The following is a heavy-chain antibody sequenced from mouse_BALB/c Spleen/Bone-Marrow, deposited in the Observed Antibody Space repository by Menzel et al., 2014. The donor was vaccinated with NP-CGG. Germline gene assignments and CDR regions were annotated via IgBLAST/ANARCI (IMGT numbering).Heavy chain of an antibody. CDR1: GYAFTDYL. CDR3: ARYDGYFDY. V-gene: IGHV1-54*01. D-gene: IGHD2-3*01. J-gene: IGHJ2*01. CDR2: INPGMGST. Sequence: VQLQQPGAELVRPRTSVKVSCKASGYAFTDYLMEWLEQRPGQGLEWICLINPGMGSTNYNEKFKDKATLTADKSSSTAYMQLSSLTSDDSAVYFCARYDGYFDYWGQGIILTVSS.